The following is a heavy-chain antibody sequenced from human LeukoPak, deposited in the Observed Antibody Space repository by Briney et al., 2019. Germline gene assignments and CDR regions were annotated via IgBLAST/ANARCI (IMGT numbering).Heavy chain of an antibody. D-gene: IGHD6-13*01. J-gene: IGHJ4*02. CDR1: GGSISSYY. Sequence: SETLSLTCTVSGGSISSYYWSWIRQPAGKGLEWIGRIYTSGSTNYNPSLKSRVTISVDTSKNQFSLKLSSVTAADTAVYYCARTSSSWYSYHFDYWGQGTLVTVSS. CDR2: IYTSGST. CDR3: ARTSSSWYSYHFDY. V-gene: IGHV4-4*07.